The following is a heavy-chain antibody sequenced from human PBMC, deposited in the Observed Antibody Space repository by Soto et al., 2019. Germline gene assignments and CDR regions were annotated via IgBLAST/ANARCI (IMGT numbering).Heavy chain of an antibody. Sequence: GEFLKISCKGSGYSFAGYWITWVRQKPGKGLEWMGRIDPSDSQTYYSPSFRGHVTISVTKSITTVFLQWSSLRASDTAMYYCARQIYDSDTGPNFQYYFDSWGQGTPVTVSS. CDR3: ARQIYDSDTGPNFQYYFDS. V-gene: IGHV5-10-1*01. D-gene: IGHD3-22*01. CDR1: GYSFAGYW. CDR2: IDPSDSQT. J-gene: IGHJ4*02.